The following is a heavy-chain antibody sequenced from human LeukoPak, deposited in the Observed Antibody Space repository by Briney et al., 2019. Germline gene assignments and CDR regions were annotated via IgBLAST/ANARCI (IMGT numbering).Heavy chain of an antibody. CDR2: ISGSGGST. CDR3: AKFDSSSWFDY. Sequence: PGRSLRLSCAASGFTFDDYAMHWVRQAPGKGLEWVSAISGSGGSTYYADSVKGRFTISRDNSKNTLYLQMNSLRAEDTAVYYCAKFDSSSWFDYWGQGTLVTVSS. D-gene: IGHD6-13*01. CDR1: GFTFDDYA. J-gene: IGHJ4*02. V-gene: IGHV3-23*01.